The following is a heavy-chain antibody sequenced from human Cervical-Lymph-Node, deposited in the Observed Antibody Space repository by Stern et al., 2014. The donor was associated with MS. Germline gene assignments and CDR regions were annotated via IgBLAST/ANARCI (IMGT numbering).Heavy chain of an antibody. D-gene: IGHD1-26*01. Sequence: VQLVESGGGLVQPGGSLRLSCAASGFAFRTYWMSWLRQAPGKGLEWVANIKGDGSEILHVDSVKGRFTISRDNAKNSLYLQMNSLRAEDTAVYFCARGSTWDWFDPWGQGTLVTVSS. CDR1: GFAFRTYW. CDR3: ARGSTWDWFDP. J-gene: IGHJ5*02. CDR2: IKGDGSEI. V-gene: IGHV3-7*01.